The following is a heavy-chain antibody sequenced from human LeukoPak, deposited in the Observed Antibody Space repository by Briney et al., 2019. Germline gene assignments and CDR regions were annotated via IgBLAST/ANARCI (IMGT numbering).Heavy chain of an antibody. CDR2: IYTSGST. V-gene: IGHV4-61*02. D-gene: IGHD1-26*01. CDR3: ARGATTSGVRFDP. Sequence: KPSETLSLTCAVSGGSISSGSYYWSWIRQPAGKGLEWIGRIYTSGSTYYNPSLKSRVTISVDTSKNQFSLKLSSVTAADTAVYYCARGATTSGVRFDPWGQGTLVTVSS. CDR1: GGSISSGSYY. J-gene: IGHJ5*02.